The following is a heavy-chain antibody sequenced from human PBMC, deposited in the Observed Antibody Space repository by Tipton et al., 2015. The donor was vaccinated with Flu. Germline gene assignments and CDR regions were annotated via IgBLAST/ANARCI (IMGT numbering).Heavy chain of an antibody. D-gene: IGHD3-10*01. CDR1: GASISSESYY. CDR3: AIVGAVTMVRGLAFDAFVI. J-gene: IGHJ3*02. V-gene: IGHV4-39*07. CDR2: IYHSGST. Sequence: TLSLTCTVSGASISSESYYWGWIRQPPGKGLEWIGNIYHSGSTNYNPSLKSRVTISLDKSKNQFSLNLSSVTAADTAVYYCAIVGAVTMVRGLAFDAFVIWGLGTMVAVSS.